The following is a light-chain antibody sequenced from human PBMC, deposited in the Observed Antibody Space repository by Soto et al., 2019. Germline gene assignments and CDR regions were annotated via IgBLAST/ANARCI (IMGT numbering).Light chain of an antibody. CDR3: SSYTLRNTLVL. J-gene: IGLJ3*02. V-gene: IGLV2-14*01. Sequence: QSALTQPASVSGSPGQSITISCTGTSSDVGGYNFVSWYQQHPGKAPRLIIYEVSSRPSGVSYRFSGSKSGNTASLTISGLQAEDEADYYCSSYTLRNTLVLFGGRTKLTVL. CDR1: SSDVGGYNF. CDR2: EVS.